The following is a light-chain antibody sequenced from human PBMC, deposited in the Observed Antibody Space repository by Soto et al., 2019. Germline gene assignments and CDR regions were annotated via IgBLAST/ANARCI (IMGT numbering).Light chain of an antibody. V-gene: IGLV1-47*02. Sequence: QSVLTQPPSASGTPGQRVTISCSGSSSNIGSNYVYWYQQLPGTAPKLLIHTSNQRPSGVPDRFSGSKSGTSASLAISGLRSEDEADYYCATWDDSLSAFYVFGTGTKLTVL. CDR3: ATWDDSLSAFYV. CDR1: SSNIGSNY. J-gene: IGLJ1*01. CDR2: TSN.